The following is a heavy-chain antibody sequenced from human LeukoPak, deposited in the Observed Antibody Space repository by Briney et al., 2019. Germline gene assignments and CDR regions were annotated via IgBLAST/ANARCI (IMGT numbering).Heavy chain of an antibody. D-gene: IGHD3-10*01. CDR2: IYHTGRT. Sequence: SETLSLTCTVSGYSISSGYYWGWTRQPPGKGLEWIGSIYHTGRTYYNPSLKSRITISVDTSKNQFSLKLSSVTAADTAVYYCARDDSIMVRGDPVDYWGQGTLVTVSS. V-gene: IGHV4-38-2*02. CDR3: ARDDSIMVRGDPVDY. CDR1: GYSISSGYY. J-gene: IGHJ4*02.